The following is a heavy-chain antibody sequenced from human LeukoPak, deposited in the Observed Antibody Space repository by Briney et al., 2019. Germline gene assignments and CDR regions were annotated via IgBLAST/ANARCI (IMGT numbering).Heavy chain of an antibody. CDR2: ISGSGGST. D-gene: IGHD2-2*01. CDR1: GFTFSSYA. CDR3: TREGCGATSCYTNDY. J-gene: IGHJ4*02. V-gene: IGHV3-23*01. Sequence: PGGSLRLSCAASGFTFSSYAMSWVRQAPGKGLEWVSAISGSGGSTYYADSVKGRFTISRDNSKNTLYLQMNSLRAEDTAVYYCTREGCGATSCYTNDYWGQGNLVTVSS.